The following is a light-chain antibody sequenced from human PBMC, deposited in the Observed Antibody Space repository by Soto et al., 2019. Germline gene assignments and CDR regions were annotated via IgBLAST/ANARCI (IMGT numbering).Light chain of an antibody. CDR2: GAS. CDR3: QQYDKWPPT. J-gene: IGKJ1*01. Sequence: EIVLTQSPATLSLSPGERATLSCRASQTVGSYLAWFRQTPGQAPRLLIHGASTRAPGIPARFSGSGSGTDFTLTISSLQSEDFAVYYCQQYDKWPPTFGQGTKV. CDR1: QTVGSY. V-gene: IGKV3-15*01.